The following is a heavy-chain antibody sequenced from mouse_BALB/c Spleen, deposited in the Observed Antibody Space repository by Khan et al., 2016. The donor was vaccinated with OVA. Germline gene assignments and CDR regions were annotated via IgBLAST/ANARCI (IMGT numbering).Heavy chain of an antibody. Sequence: VQLQQSGAELVKPGASVRLSCKASGYTFTSYYLYWVKQRPGQGLEWIGDINPSNGGTNFNEQFKNKATLTVDKSSSTAYMKHSSLTSEDSAVYYCTRSGCDTFAYWGQGALVTVSA. CDR2: INPSNGGT. CDR3: TRSGCDTFAY. V-gene: IGHV1S81*02. CDR1: GYTFTSYY. J-gene: IGHJ3*01. D-gene: IGHD3-2*02.